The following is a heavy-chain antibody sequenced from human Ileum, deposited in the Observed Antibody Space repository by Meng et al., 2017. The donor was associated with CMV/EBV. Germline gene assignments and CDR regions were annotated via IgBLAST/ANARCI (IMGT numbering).Heavy chain of an antibody. D-gene: IGHD3-16*01. Sequence: ISLNDSGPPLVKPTQTLTLTCTFSGFSFSTRGVGVGWIRQPPGKALEWLALIYWDEDKGYSPSLKRRLTITKDTSKNQVVLTMTNVDPVDTATYFCARSLYYSSYYFDYWGQGTLVTVSS. V-gene: IGHV2-5*02. J-gene: IGHJ4*02. CDR1: GFSFSTRGVG. CDR3: ARSLYYSSYYFDY. CDR2: IYWDEDK.